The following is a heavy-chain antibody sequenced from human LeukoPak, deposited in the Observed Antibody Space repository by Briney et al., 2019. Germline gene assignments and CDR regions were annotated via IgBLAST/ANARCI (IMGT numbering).Heavy chain of an antibody. V-gene: IGHV1-69*04. J-gene: IGHJ3*02. CDR1: GDTFSSYA. D-gene: IGHD6-13*01. Sequence: GASVKVSCKASGDTFSSYAISWVRHAPGQGLEWMGRFIPLLGIANYAQKFQGRVTMTRETSTSTVYMELSSLRSADTAVYFCARDPGQLVYKGDIWGQGTMVTVSS. CDR2: FIPLLGIA. CDR3: ARDPGQLVYKGDI.